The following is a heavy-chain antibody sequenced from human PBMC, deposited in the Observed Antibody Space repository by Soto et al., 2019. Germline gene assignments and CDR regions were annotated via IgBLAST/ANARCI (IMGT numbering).Heavy chain of an antibody. D-gene: IGHD1-26*01. CDR2: ITNDGNNE. J-gene: IGHJ6*02. CDR1: GFVFSVYG. Sequence: QMNLVESGGGVVQPGRSLRLSCAASGFVFSVYGMHWVRQAPGKGLEWVALITNDGNNEYYRESVKGRFSISRGRSTNTVDLLMNSLRPEDTGVYYCAKEGPGGGRHFYYAMDVWGQGTTVTVSS. V-gene: IGHV3-30*18. CDR3: AKEGPGGGRHFYYAMDV.